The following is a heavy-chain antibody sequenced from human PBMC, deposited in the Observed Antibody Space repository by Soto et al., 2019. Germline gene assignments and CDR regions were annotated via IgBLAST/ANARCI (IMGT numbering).Heavy chain of an antibody. CDR2: ISDSGGST. D-gene: IGHD2-15*01. Sequence: PGGSLRLSCAASGFTFSSYAMSWVRQAPGKGLEWVSGISDSGGSTYYVDSVKGRFTISRDNAKNSLYLQMNSLRAEDTAVYYCARVGNPDDAFDIWGQGTMVTVSS. V-gene: IGHV3-23*01. CDR3: ARVGNPDDAFDI. CDR1: GFTFSSYA. J-gene: IGHJ3*02.